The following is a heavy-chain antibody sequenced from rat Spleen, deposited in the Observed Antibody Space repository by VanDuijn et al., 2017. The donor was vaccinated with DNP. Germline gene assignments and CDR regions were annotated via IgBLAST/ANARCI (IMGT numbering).Heavy chain of an antibody. D-gene: IGHD1-12*02. J-gene: IGHJ2*01. CDR1: GFTFSNYY. CDR2: LSTGGGIT. Sequence: EVQLVESGGGLVQPGRSLKLSCAASGFTFSNYYMAWVRQAPTKGLELVAYLSTGGGITYYRDSVKGRFTISRDNAESTLYLQMDSLRSEDTATYYCTTTHNVDGWFPFDYWGQGVMVTVSS. CDR3: TTTHNVDGWFPFDY. V-gene: IGHV5-27*01.